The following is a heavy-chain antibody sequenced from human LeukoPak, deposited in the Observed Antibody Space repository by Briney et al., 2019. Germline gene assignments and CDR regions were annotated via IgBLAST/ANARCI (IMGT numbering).Heavy chain of an antibody. J-gene: IGHJ5*02. D-gene: IGHD3-10*01. CDR2: IYYSGST. Sequence: SQTLSLTRSVSLGSISSGGYYWSWIRQHPGKGLEWIGYIYYSGSTYYNPSLKSRVTISVDTSKNQFSLKLSSVTAADTAVYYCAREVVRGVITNNWFDPWGQGTLVTVSS. CDR3: AREVVRGVITNNWFDP. V-gene: IGHV4-31*03. CDR1: LGSISSGGYY.